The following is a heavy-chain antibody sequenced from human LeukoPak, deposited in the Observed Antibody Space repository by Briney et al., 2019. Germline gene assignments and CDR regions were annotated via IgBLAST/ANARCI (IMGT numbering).Heavy chain of an antibody. Sequence: SETLSLTCTVSGGSISSYYWSWIRQPPGKGLEWIGYIYYSGSTNYNPSLKSRVTISVDTSKNQFSLKLSSVTAADTAVYYCARVGDGYNLPRWFDPWGQGTLVTVSS. J-gene: IGHJ5*02. CDR1: GGSISSYY. CDR2: IYYSGST. D-gene: IGHD5-24*01. V-gene: IGHV4-59*12. CDR3: ARVGDGYNLPRWFDP.